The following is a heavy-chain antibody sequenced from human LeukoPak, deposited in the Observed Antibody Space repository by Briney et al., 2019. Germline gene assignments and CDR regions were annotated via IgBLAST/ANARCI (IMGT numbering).Heavy chain of an antibody. CDR1: GFTFSSYA. Sequence: GGSLRLSCAASGFTFSSYAMHWVRQAPGKGLEWVAVISYDGSNKYYADSVKGRFTISRDNSENTLYLQMNSLRAEDTAVYYCARRRTVIYWGQGTLVTVSS. D-gene: IGHD4-17*01. CDR2: ISYDGSNK. V-gene: IGHV3-30-3*01. J-gene: IGHJ4*02. CDR3: ARRRTVIY.